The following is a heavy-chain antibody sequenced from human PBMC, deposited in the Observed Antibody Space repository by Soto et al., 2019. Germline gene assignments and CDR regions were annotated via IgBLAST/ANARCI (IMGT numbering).Heavy chain of an antibody. V-gene: IGHV1-18*01. D-gene: IGHD6-13*01. CDR3: AREFEGQSSSWPFDY. J-gene: IGHJ4*02. Sequence: QVQLVQSGAEVKKPGASVRVSCRASGYTFPTYGIACVRQAPGQGLEWMGWISVYNGFTHYAQKFRGRVTVTAETSTSTVYMELRSLTSDDTAVYYCAREFEGQSSSWPFDYWGQGTLVTVSS. CDR2: ISVYNGFT. CDR1: GYTFPTYG.